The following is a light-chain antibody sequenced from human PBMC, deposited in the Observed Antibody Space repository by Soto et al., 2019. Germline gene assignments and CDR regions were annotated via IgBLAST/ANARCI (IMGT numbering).Light chain of an antibody. V-gene: IGLV2-14*03. CDR1: SSDIGAYDY. CDR2: EVS. J-gene: IGLJ1*01. Sequence: QSALTQPASVSGSPGQSIAISCTGTSSDIGAYDYVSWYQQHPDKAPKLMIYEVSNRPPGVSNRFSGSKSVSTATLTISGLQAEDEADYYCSSHTSSNTRIFGTGTKVTVL. CDR3: SSHTSSNTRI.